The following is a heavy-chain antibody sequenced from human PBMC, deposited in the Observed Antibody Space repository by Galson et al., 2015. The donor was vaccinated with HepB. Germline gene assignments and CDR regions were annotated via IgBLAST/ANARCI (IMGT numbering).Heavy chain of an antibody. CDR2: ISSSSSYI. CDR1: GFTFSSYS. CDR3: ARGVVVVVAATLDYYGMDV. Sequence: SLRLSCAASGFTFSSYSMNWVRQAPGKGLEWVSSISSSSSYIYYADSVKGRFTISRDNAKNSLYLQMNSLRAEDTAVYYCARGVVVVVAATLDYYGMDVWGQGTTVTVSS. J-gene: IGHJ6*02. D-gene: IGHD2-15*01. V-gene: IGHV3-21*01.